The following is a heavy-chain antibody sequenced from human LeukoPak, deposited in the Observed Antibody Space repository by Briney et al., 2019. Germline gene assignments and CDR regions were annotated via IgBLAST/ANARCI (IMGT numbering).Heavy chain of an antibody. J-gene: IGHJ3*02. CDR3: ARLHHTITIFGVVIPAGQNDAFDI. CDR1: GYTFTSYG. D-gene: IGHD3-3*01. Sequence: RASVKVSCKASGYTFTSYGISWVRQAPGQGLEWMGWISAYNGNTNYAQKLQGRVTMTTDTSTSTAYMELRSLRSDDTAVYYCARLHHTITIFGVVIPAGQNDAFDIWGQGTMVTVSS. CDR2: ISAYNGNT. V-gene: IGHV1-18*01.